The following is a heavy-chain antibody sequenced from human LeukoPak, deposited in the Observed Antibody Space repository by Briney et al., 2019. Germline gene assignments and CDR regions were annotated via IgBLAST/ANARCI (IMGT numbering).Heavy chain of an antibody. D-gene: IGHD1-14*01. Sequence: GGSLRLSCAASGFTVSSNYMSWVRQAPGKGLEWVSSISSSSSYIYYADSVKGRFTISRDNAKNSLYLQMNSLRAEDTAVYYCARPDGIKRQYYFDYWGQGTLVTVSS. CDR2: ISSSSSYI. V-gene: IGHV3-21*01. J-gene: IGHJ4*02. CDR1: GFTVSSNY. CDR3: ARPDGIKRQYYFDY.